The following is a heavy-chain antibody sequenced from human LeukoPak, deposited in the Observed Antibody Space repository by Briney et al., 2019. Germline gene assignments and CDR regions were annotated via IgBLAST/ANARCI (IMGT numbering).Heavy chain of an antibody. CDR1: GFTFSTYS. J-gene: IGHJ4*02. V-gene: IGHV3-21*01. CDR2: ISSSSSSI. CDR3: ARELVTSSY. Sequence: GGSLRLSCAASGFTFSTYSMNWVRQASGKGLEWVSSISSSSSSIYYADSVKGRFTISRDNAKDSLYLQMNSLRAEDTAVYYCARELVTSSYWGQGTLVTVSS. D-gene: IGHD4-23*01.